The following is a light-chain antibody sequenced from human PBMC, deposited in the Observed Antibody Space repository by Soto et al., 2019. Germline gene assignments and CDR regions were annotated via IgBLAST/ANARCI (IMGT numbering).Light chain of an antibody. Sequence: QSALTQPRSVSGSPGQSVTLSCTGTSSDVGRYNFVSWYQQHPDKAPALIIYDVTRRPSGVPDRFSGSKSGNTASLTISGLQAEDETDYYCCSYAGSYTDVFGTGTKVTVL. CDR1: SSDVGRYNF. CDR2: DVT. CDR3: CSYAGSYTDV. J-gene: IGLJ1*01. V-gene: IGLV2-11*01.